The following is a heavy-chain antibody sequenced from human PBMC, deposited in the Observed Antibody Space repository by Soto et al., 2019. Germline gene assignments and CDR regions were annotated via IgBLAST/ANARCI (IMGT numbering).Heavy chain of an antibody. V-gene: IGHV1-69*06. CDR2: IIPIFGTA. D-gene: IGHD3-3*01. CDR1: GGTFSSYA. J-gene: IGHJ4*02. Sequence: QVQLVQSGAEVKKPGSSVKVSCKASGGTFSSYAISWVRQAPGQGLEWMGGIIPIFGTANYAQKFQDRVTITADKSTSTAYMELSSLRSEDTAVYYCARGADFGVVIKGRFDYWGQGTLVTVSS. CDR3: ARGADFGVVIKGRFDY.